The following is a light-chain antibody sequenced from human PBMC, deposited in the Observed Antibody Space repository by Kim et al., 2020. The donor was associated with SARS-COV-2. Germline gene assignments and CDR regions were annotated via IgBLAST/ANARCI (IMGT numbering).Light chain of an antibody. CDR3: NSYTSTSTFV. CDR1: SSDVGTYNR. CDR2: EVS. V-gene: IGLV2-18*02. J-gene: IGLJ1*01. Sequence: GQSITLSCTGSSSDVGTYNRDSGYQQPPGTAPKLLIYEVSHRPSGVPDRFSGSKSGNTASLTISGLQAADEADYFCNSYTSTSTFVFGTGTKVTVL.